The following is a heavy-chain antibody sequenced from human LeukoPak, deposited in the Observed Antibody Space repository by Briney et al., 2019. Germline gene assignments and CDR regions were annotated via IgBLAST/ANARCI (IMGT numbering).Heavy chain of an antibody. CDR3: ASYPNWNYAELDY. J-gene: IGHJ4*02. D-gene: IGHD1-7*01. V-gene: IGHV3-23*01. CDR1: GSTFSPYA. CDR2: ISGSGGST. Sequence: GGSLRLSCAASGSTFSPYAMSWVRQAPGKGLEWVSAISGSGGSTDYADSVKGRFTISRDNSKNTLYLQMNSLRAEDTAVYYCASYPNWNYAELDYWGQGTLVTVSS.